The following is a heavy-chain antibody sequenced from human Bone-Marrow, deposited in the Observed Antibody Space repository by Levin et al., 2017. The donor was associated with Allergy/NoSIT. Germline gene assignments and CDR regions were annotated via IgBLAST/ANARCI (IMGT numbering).Heavy chain of an antibody. V-gene: IGHV3-23*01. CDR1: GFTFSIYA. CDR2: LSGSGTSA. D-gene: IGHD3-16*01. CDR3: ARGDTGMITGFEY. J-gene: IGHJ4*02. Sequence: GESLKISCAASGFTFSIYAMNWVRQAPGKGLEWVSGLSGSGTSADYADSVKGRFTISRDNFRNTVSLEMNSLRPEDTAIYYCARGDTGMITGFEYWGQGTPVT.